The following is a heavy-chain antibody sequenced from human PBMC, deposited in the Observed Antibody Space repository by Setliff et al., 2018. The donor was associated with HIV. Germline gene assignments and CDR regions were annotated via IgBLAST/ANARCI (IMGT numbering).Heavy chain of an antibody. D-gene: IGHD6-6*01. CDR1: GFTFSNYA. Sequence: GGSLRLSCAASGFTFSNYAMGWVRQGPGKGLEWVSTIGAAGYPTHYAESVKGRFTISKDNSQNALYLQMNSLTDEDTAVYYCAKVFASGVDAFDIWGQGTMVTVSS. V-gene: IGHV3-23*01. CDR2: IGAAGYPT. J-gene: IGHJ3*02. CDR3: AKVFASGVDAFDI.